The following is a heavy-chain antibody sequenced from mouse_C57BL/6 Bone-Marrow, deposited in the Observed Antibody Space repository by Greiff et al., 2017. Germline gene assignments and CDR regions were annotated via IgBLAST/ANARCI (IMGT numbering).Heavy chain of an antibody. V-gene: IGHV1-69*01. CDR1: GYTFTSYW. CDR3: ARGSYDYYPDV. Sequence: QVQLQQPGAELVMPGASVKLSCKASGYTFTSYWMHWVKQRPGKGLEWIGEIDPSDSYTNYNQKFKGKSTLHVDKSSSTAYMQLSSLTAEDSAVYYCARGSYDYYPDVWGTGTTVTVSS. CDR2: IDPSDSYT. J-gene: IGHJ1*03. D-gene: IGHD2-4*01.